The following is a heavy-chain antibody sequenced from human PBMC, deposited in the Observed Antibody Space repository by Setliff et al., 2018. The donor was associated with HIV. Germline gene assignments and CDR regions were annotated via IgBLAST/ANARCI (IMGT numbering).Heavy chain of an antibody. Sequence: PGGSLRLSCAASGFTFSTYWMHWVRQAPGKGLVWVSRINSDGTSTTYADSVKGRFTISRDNAKNTLYLQMNSLRAEDTAVCYCTTWQGYSGSSRAFDYWGQGRLVTVSS. CDR3: TTWQGYSGSSRAFDY. CDR2: INSDGTST. D-gene: IGHD1-26*01. V-gene: IGHV3-74*01. J-gene: IGHJ4*02. CDR1: GFTFSTYW.